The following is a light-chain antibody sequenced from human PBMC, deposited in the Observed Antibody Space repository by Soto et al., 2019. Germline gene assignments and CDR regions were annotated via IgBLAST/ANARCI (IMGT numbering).Light chain of an antibody. CDR2: DAS. CDR1: QSVSSY. J-gene: IGKJ2*01. CDR3: QQHSNWPPYT. V-gene: IGKV3-11*01. Sequence: EIVLTQSPATLSLSPGERATLSCRASQSVSSYLAWYQQKPGQAPRLLIYDASNRATGIPARFSGSGSGTDFTLTICGLEPEDFAVYYCQQHSNWPPYTFGQGTKLEIK.